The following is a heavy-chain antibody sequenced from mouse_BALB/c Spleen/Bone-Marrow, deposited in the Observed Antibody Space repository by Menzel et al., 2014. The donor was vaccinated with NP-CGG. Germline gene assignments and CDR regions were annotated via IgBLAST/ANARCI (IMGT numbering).Heavy chain of an antibody. CDR1: GYTFTSYW. J-gene: IGHJ2*01. V-gene: IGHV1-7*01. D-gene: IGHD1-1*01. Sequence: QVQLQQPGADLAKPGASVKMSCKASGYTFTSYWMHWVKQRPGQGLEWIGYINPSTGYTEYNQKFKDKATLTADKSSSTDSMQLSSLTSDGSAVYYSALGSSYRYYFDYWGQGTTLTGSS. CDR2: INPSTGYT. CDR3: ALGSSYRYYFDY.